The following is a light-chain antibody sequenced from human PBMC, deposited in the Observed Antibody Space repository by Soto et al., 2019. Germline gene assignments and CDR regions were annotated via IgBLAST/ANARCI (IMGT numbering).Light chain of an antibody. CDR1: QSLAYSDGNTY. J-gene: IGKJ2*01. CDR2: KVS. V-gene: IGKV2-30*01. CDR3: MQGTHWPPYT. Sequence: DVVMTQSPLSLPVTLGQPASISCRSSQSLAYSDGNTYLNWFQQRPGQSPRRLIYKVSNRDSGVPDRFSGSRSGAYFTLEISRVEAEDVGVYYCMQGTHWPPYTFGQGTKLEIK.